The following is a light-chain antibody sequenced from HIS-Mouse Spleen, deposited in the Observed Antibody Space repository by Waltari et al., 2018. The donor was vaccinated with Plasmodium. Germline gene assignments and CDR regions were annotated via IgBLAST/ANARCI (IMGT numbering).Light chain of an antibody. J-gene: IGLJ1*01. Sequence: QSALTQPPSASGSPGQSVTISCTGTSSDVGGYNYVSWYQQHPGKAPKLMIYEVSKRPSGVPDRFSGSKSGNTASLTVSGLQAEDEADYYCSSYAGSSVSGTGTKVTVL. CDR2: EVS. CDR1: SSDVGGYNY. V-gene: IGLV2-8*01. CDR3: SSYAGSSV.